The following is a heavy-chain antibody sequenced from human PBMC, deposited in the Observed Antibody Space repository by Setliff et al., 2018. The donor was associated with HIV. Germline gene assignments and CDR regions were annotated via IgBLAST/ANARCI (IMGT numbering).Heavy chain of an antibody. V-gene: IGHV3-15*01. CDR1: GFSFASAW. D-gene: IGHD6-13*01. J-gene: IGHJ4*02. CDR2: IREEAHGGET. Sequence: PGGSLRLSCAASGFSFASAWMNWVRRAPGKGLEWVARIREEAHGGETEYAAALRGRFTNSRDDSKNTLYLQMNSLRAEDTAVYYCAKNLYRSGWSPLDYWGQGTLVTVSS. CDR3: AKNLYRSGWSPLDY.